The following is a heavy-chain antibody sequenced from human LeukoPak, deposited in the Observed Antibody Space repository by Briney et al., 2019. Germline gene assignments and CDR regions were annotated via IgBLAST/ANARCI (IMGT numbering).Heavy chain of an antibody. D-gene: IGHD6-6*01. CDR1: GFTFSDYY. CDR3: ARVREQLTYYFDY. Sequence: GGSLRLSCAASGFTFSDYYMSWIRQAPGKGLEWVSYISSSGSTIYYADSVKGRFTISRDNAKNSLYLQMNSLRAEDTAVYYCARVREQLTYYFDYWGQGTLVTVSS. J-gene: IGHJ4*02. CDR2: ISSSGSTI. V-gene: IGHV3-11*01.